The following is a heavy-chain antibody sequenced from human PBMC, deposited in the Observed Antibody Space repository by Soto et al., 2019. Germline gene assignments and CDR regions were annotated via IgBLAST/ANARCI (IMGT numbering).Heavy chain of an antibody. CDR2: ISGSGGST. CDR1: GFTFSSYA. J-gene: IGHJ6*02. CDR3: AKGLGGRYGDYLYYYYGMDV. V-gene: IGHV3-23*01. Sequence: EVQLLESGGGLVQPGGSLRLSCAASGFTFSSYAMSWVRQAPGKGLEWVSAISGSGGSTYYADSVKGRFTISRDNSKNTLYLQMNSLRAEDTAVYYCAKGLGGRYGDYLYYYYGMDVWGQGTTVTVSS. D-gene: IGHD4-17*01.